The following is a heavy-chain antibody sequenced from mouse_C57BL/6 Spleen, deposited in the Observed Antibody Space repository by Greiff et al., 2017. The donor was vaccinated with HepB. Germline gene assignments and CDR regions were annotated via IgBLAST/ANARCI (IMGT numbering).Heavy chain of an antibody. CDR1: GYTFTSYW. CDR3: AITAYYSNYLYAMDY. CDR2: IDPSDSYT. V-gene: IGHV1-69*01. J-gene: IGHJ4*01. Sequence: QVQLQQPGAELVMPGASVKLSCKASGYTFTSYWMHWVKQRPGQGLEWIGEIDPSDSYTNYNQKFKGKSTLTVDKSSSTAYMQLSSLTSEDSAVYYCAITAYYSNYLYAMDYWGQGTSVTVSS. D-gene: IGHD2-5*01.